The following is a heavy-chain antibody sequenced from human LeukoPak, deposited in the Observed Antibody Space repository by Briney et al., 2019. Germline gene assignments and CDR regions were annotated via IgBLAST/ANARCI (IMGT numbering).Heavy chain of an antibody. Sequence: SETLSLTCTVSGGSISSYYWSWIRQPPGKGLEWIGYIYYSGSTNYNPSLKSRVTISVDTSKNQFSLRLSSVTAADTAVYYCARDQMWVRGVIIGRSDAFDIWGQGTMVTVSS. V-gene: IGHV4-59*01. CDR3: ARDQMWVRGVIIGRSDAFDI. CDR1: GGSISSYY. D-gene: IGHD3-10*01. CDR2: IYYSGST. J-gene: IGHJ3*02.